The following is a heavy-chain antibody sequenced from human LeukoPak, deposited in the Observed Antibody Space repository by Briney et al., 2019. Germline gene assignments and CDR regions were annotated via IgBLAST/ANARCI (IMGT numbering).Heavy chain of an antibody. CDR3: ARQQLVLSRRYYFDY. D-gene: IGHD6-13*01. CDR2: ISGSGGST. V-gene: IGHV3-23*01. J-gene: IGHJ4*02. CDR1: GFTFSSYA. Sequence: PGGSLRLSCAASGFTFSSYAMSWVRQAPGKGLEWVSAISGSGGSTYYADSVKGRFTISRDNSENTLYLQMNSLRAEDTAVYYCARQQLVLSRRYYFDYWGQGTLVTVSS.